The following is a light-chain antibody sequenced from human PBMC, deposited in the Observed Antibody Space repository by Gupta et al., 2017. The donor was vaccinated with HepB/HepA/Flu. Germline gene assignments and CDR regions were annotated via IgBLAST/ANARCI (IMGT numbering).Light chain of an antibody. V-gene: IGLV3-1*01. CDR2: QDN. CDR3: QAWDSSIYVV. Sequence: SYELTQPPSVSVSPGQTASIPCSGDKLGDKYAYWYQQKPGQSPVLVIYQDNKRPSGIPERFSGSNSGNTATLTISGTQAMDEGDYYCQAWDSSIYVVFGGGTKLTVL. CDR1: KLGDKY. J-gene: IGLJ2*01.